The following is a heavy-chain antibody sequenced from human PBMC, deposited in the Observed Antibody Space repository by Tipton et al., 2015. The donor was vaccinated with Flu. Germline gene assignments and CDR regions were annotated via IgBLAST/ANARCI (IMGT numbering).Heavy chain of an antibody. D-gene: IGHD3-16*01. V-gene: IGHV3-21*01. CDR2: ISSRSSYI. CDR1: GFTVSSNY. CDR3: ARDPPLYNYIWGSAFDY. J-gene: IGHJ4*02. Sequence: QLVQSGGGLIQPGGSLRLSCAASGFTVSSNYMTWVRQAPGKGLEWVSSISSRSSYIYYADSVKGRFTISRDNAKNSLFLQMNSLRAEDTAVYYCARDPPLYNYIWGSAFDYWGQGTLVTVSS.